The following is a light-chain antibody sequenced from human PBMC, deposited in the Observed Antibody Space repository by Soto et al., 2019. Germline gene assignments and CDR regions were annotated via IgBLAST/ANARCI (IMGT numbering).Light chain of an antibody. V-gene: IGLV2-14*01. CDR3: SSSTVITTAV. CDR2: EVD. J-gene: IGLJ3*02. Sequence: QSALTQPASVSGSPGQSVSISCTGSTSDVGAYNYVAWYQHKPGKAPRLLIYEVDHRPSGISPRFSGSKSGNTASLTISGLQTDDEAYYYCSSSTVITTAVFGGGTKLTVL. CDR1: TSDVGAYNY.